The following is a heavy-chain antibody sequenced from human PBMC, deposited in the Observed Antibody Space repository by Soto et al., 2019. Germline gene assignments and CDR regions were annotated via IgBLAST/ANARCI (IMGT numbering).Heavy chain of an antibody. D-gene: IGHD2-21*01. CDR3: AKDDIVVLGRFDP. Sequence: GGSLRLSCAASGFSFSSYAMNWVRQAPGKGLEWVSGISGNGGSPYYTDSVRGRFTISRDNFKNTLYLQMNSLRAEDTAIYYCAKDDIVVLGRFDPWGQGTLVTVSS. CDR1: GFSFSSYA. CDR2: ISGNGGSP. V-gene: IGHV3-23*01. J-gene: IGHJ5*02.